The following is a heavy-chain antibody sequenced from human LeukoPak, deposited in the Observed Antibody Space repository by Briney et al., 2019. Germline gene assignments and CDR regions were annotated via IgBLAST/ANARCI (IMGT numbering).Heavy chain of an antibody. J-gene: IGHJ3*02. CDR3: ANRLNNAFEM. D-gene: IGHD2/OR15-2a*01. V-gene: IGHV3-30*18. Sequence: GGSLRLSCLASGFTFSQYDIHWVRQAPGKGLEWVAVMSSDVSHKYYADYVEGRFTLSRDNSRNTAYLQMNSLRPEDTAIYYCANRLNNAFEMWGQGTMVTVFS. CDR2: MSSDVSHK. CDR1: GFTFSQYD.